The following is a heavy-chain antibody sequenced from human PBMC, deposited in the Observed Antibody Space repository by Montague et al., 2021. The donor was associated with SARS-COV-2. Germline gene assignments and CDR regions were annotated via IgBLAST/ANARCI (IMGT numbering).Heavy chain of an antibody. Sequence: WLALIYWDDDKRYSPSLKSRLTITKDTSKKQVVLTLTNMDPVDTATYYCARGDLVASDLFDYWGQGILVTV. CDR2: IYWDDDK. J-gene: IGHJ4*02. V-gene: IGHV2-5*02. CDR3: ARGDLVASDLFDY. D-gene: IGHD3-10*01.